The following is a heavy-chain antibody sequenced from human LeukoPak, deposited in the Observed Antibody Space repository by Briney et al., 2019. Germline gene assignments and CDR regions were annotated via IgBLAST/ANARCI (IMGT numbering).Heavy chain of an antibody. Sequence: SETLSLTCAVSGGSISSGSYYWSWIRQPAGKGLEWIGRIYTSGSTNYNPSLKSRVTISVDTSKNQFSLKLSSVTAADTAVYYCVRGYSYGHLDYWGQGTLVTVSS. D-gene: IGHD5-18*01. CDR2: IYTSGST. V-gene: IGHV4-61*02. CDR1: GGSISSGSYY. CDR3: VRGYSYGHLDY. J-gene: IGHJ4*02.